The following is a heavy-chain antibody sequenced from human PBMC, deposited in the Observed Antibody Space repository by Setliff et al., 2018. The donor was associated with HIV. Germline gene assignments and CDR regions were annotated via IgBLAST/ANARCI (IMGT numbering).Heavy chain of an antibody. Sequence: SETLSLTCTVSGGSISSSSYYWGWIRQTPGKGLEWIGSIYYSGRTYHNPSLKSRVTISVDTSKNHFSLKLSSVTAADTAVYYCARQSYDFWSGPLGFDYWGQGTLVTVSS. J-gene: IGHJ4*02. CDR1: GGSISSSSYY. CDR2: IYYSGRT. CDR3: ARQSYDFWSGPLGFDY. D-gene: IGHD3-3*01. V-gene: IGHV4-39*01.